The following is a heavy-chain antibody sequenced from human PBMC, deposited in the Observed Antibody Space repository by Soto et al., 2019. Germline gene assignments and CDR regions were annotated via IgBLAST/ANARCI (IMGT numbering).Heavy chain of an antibody. V-gene: IGHV3-23*01. CDR1: GFTFSSYA. CDR2: LSASGGST. Sequence: EVQLLESGGGLVQPGGSLRLSCAASGFTFSSYAMSWVRQAPGKGLEWVSTLSASGGSTYYADSVKGRFAISRDNSKNTLYLQINTLRADDTAVYYCAKGLKAGATGGVFDFWGQGPLVTVSS. CDR3: AKGLKAGATGGVFDF. J-gene: IGHJ4*02. D-gene: IGHD1-26*01.